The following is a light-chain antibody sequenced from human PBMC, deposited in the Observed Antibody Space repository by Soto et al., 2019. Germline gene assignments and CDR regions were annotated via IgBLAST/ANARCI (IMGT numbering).Light chain of an antibody. CDR2: GVT. Sequence: QSVLTQPASVSGSPGQSITISCTGTSSDVGAYYSVSWYQHHPGKAPKLIIYGVTNRSSGVSNRFSGSKSGNTASLTISGLQAEDEADYHCSSYTSGSSHYVFGTGTKLTVL. V-gene: IGLV2-14*01. CDR3: SSYTSGSSHYV. J-gene: IGLJ1*01. CDR1: SSDVGAYYS.